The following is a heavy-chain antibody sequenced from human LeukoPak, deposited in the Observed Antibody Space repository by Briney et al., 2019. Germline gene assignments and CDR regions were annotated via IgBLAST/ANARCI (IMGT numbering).Heavy chain of an antibody. J-gene: IGHJ3*02. V-gene: IGHV1-2*02. D-gene: IGHD4-23*01. Sequence: ASVKVSCKASGYIFTDYYMHWVRQAPGQGLEWMGWFNPASGGTKYAQKFQGRVTMTRDTSINTAYMGLSSLGLDDTAVYYCARGLYYGGNQRAHDAFDIWGQGTLVTVSS. CDR1: GYIFTDYY. CDR3: ARGLYYGGNQRAHDAFDI. CDR2: FNPASGGT.